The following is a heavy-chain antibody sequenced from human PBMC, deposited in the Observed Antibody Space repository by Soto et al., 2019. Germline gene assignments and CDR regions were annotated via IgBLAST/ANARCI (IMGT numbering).Heavy chain of an antibody. J-gene: IGHJ5*02. D-gene: IGHD2-2*01. V-gene: IGHV3-30*18. CDR1: GFTFSSHG. CDR3: AKDLRHIVLVPAAINWFDP. CDR2: ISYDGSDK. Sequence: PGGSLRLSCAASGFTFSSHGMHWVRQAPGKGLEWVAVISYDGSDKDYADSVKGRFTISRDNAKNSLYLQMNSLRAEDTAVYYCAKDLRHIVLVPAAINWFDPWGQGTLVTVSS.